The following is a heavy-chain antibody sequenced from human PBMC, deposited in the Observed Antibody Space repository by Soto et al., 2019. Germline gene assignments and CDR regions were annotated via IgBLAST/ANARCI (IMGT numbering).Heavy chain of an antibody. J-gene: IGHJ3*02. D-gene: IGHD3-22*01. V-gene: IGHV2-5*02. CDR3: AHVGYYYDSSGYYSDAFDI. CDR2: IYWDDDK. Sequence: QITLKESGPTLVKPTQTLTLTCTFSGFSLSTSGVGVGWIRQPPGKALEWLALIYWDDDKRYSPSLKSRLTITKDTSKNQVVLTMTNMDPVDTATYYCAHVGYYYDSSGYYSDAFDIWGQGTMVTVSS. CDR1: GFSLSTSGVG.